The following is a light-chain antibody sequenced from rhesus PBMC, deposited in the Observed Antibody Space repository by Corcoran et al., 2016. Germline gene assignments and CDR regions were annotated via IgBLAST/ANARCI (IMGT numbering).Light chain of an antibody. Sequence: EIVMTQSPATLSLFPGERATLSCRASQSISSNLAWYQQKPGQAPRLLIYAKSNRASGTPDRFSGTGSGTDFTLIISRLDPEDSALYYCQETSDTFSFGPGTKLDIK. V-gene: IGKV3-31*02. CDR2: AKS. CDR1: QSISSN. CDR3: QETSDTFS. J-gene: IGKJ3*01.